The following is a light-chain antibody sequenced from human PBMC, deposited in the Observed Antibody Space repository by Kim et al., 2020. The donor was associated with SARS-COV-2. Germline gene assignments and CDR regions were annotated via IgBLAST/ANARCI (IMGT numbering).Light chain of an antibody. CDR3: NSRDSSGNHWV. CDR1: SLRSYY. J-gene: IGLJ3*02. V-gene: IGLV3-19*01. CDR2: GRN. Sequence: ALGQTVSITCQGDSLRSYYASWYQQKPGQAPVLVIYGRNNRPSGIPDRFSGSSSGNTASLTITGAQAEDEADYYCNSRDSSGNHWVFGGGTKLTVL.